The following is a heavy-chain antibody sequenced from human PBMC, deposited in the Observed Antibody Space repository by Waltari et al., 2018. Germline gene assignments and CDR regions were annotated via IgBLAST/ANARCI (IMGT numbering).Heavy chain of an antibody. CDR1: GGSISSSSYY. Sequence: QLQLQESGPGLVKPSETLSLTCTVSGGSISSSSYYWGWIRQPPGKGLEWIGSIYYSGGTYYNPSLKSRVTISVNTSKNQFSLKLSSVTAADTAVYYCARIPYYDYVWGSYRFVYWGQGTLVIVSS. V-gene: IGHV4-39*01. CDR2: IYYSGGT. D-gene: IGHD3-16*02. J-gene: IGHJ4*02. CDR3: ARIPYYDYVWGSYRFVY.